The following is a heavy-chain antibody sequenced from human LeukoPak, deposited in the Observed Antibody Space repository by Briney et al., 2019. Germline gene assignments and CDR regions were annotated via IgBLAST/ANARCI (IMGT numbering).Heavy chain of an antibody. J-gene: IGHJ4*02. CDR3: ARYTITAAGSPFDY. Sequence: ASVKVSCKASGYTFTGYYVHWVRQAPGQGLEWMGWINSHSGGTDYAHKFQGRVTMTRDTSISTAHMELSRLKSDDTAVYYCARYTITAAGSPFDYWGQGTLVTVSS. CDR2: INSHSGGT. D-gene: IGHD6-13*01. V-gene: IGHV1-2*02. CDR1: GYTFTGYY.